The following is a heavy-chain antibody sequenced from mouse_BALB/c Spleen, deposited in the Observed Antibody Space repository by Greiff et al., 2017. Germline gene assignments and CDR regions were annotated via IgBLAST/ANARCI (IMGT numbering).Heavy chain of an antibody. V-gene: IGHV2-9*02. J-gene: IGHJ1*01. D-gene: IGHD2-3*01. CDR3: ARDYDGYYKYFDV. CDR1: GFSLTSYG. CDR2: IWAGGST. Sequence: QVQLQQSGPGLVAPSQSLSITCTVSGFSLTSYGVHWVRQPPGKGLEWLGVIWAGGSTNYNSALMSRLSISKDNSKSQVFLKMNSLQTDDTAMYYCARDYDGYYKYFDVWGAGTTVTVSS.